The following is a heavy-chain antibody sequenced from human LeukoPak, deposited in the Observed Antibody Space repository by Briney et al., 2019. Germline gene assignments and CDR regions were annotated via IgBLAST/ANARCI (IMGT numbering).Heavy chain of an antibody. CDR2: INPNSGGT. Sequence: ASVKVSCKASGYTFTGYYMHWVRQAPGQGLEWMGWINPNSGGTNYAQKFQGRVTMTTDTSTSTAYMELRSLRSDDTAVYYCASGRTFGGVIVTGYWGQGTLVTVSS. CDR3: ASGRTFGGVIVTGY. CDR1: GYTFTGYY. V-gene: IGHV1-2*02. J-gene: IGHJ4*02. D-gene: IGHD3-16*02.